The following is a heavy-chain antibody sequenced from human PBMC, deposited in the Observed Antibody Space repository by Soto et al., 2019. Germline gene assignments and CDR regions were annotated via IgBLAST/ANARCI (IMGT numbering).Heavy chain of an antibody. CDR3: ARRARPDFYYMDV. CDR2: ISSNGVGT. Sequence: EVQLAESGGGLAQPGGSLRLSCAASGFTLSGYAMDWVRQAPGKGLEYVSGISSNGVGTYYANSVQGRFTISRDNSKNTVYLQMGRLRPEDMAVYYCARRARPDFYYMDVWGKGTTVTVS. D-gene: IGHD6-6*01. CDR1: GFTLSGYA. J-gene: IGHJ6*03. V-gene: IGHV3-64*01.